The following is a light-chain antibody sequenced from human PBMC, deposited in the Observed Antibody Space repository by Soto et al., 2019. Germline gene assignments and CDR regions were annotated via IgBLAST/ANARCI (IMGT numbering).Light chain of an antibody. CDR3: QQTSTAPFT. Sequence: DIQMTQSPSALSASVGDRFTITCLASQGITNYLAWYQQKPGNAPKLLIFESSSLQSGVPSRFSGSGSRRDFTLTISSLQREDFATYFCQQTSTAPFTFGPGTKVDIK. V-gene: IGKV1-39*01. J-gene: IGKJ3*01. CDR1: QGITNY. CDR2: ESS.